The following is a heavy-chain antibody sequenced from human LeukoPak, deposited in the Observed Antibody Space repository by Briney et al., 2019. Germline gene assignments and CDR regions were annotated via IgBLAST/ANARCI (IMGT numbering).Heavy chain of an antibody. Sequence: ASVKVSCKASGYTFTGYYMHWVRQAPGQGLEWMGWINTNTGNPTYAQGFTGRFVFSLDTSVSTAYLQISSLKAEDTAVYYCSRDGGLRFLEWLSIRPGWFDPWGQGTLVTVSS. CDR2: INTNTGNP. CDR3: SRDGGLRFLEWLSIRPGWFDP. J-gene: IGHJ5*02. D-gene: IGHD3-3*01. CDR1: GYTFTGYY. V-gene: IGHV7-4-1*02.